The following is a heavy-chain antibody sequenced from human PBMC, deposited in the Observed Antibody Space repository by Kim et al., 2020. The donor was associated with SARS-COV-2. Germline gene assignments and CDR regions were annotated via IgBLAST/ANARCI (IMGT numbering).Heavy chain of an antibody. CDR2: T. D-gene: IGHD2-15*01. CDR3: ARSTAWYFFDY. J-gene: IGHJ4*02. Sequence: TNYNPSRKSRVTISVDTSKNQFSLKVNSVTAADTAVYYCARSTAWYFFDYWGQGTLVTVPS. V-gene: IGHV4-59*01.